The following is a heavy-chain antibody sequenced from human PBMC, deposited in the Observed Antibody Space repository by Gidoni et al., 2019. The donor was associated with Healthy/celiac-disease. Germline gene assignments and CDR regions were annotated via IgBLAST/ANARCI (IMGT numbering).Heavy chain of an antibody. CDR2: INAGNGNT. CDR3: ARDEVGATEEFDY. CDR1: GYTFTSYA. D-gene: IGHD1-26*01. Sequence: GYTFTSYAMHWVRQAPGQRLEWMGWINAGNGNTKYSQKFQGRVTITRDTSASTAYMELSSLRSEDTAVYYCARDEVGATEEFDYWGQGTLVTVSS. J-gene: IGHJ4*02. V-gene: IGHV1-3*01.